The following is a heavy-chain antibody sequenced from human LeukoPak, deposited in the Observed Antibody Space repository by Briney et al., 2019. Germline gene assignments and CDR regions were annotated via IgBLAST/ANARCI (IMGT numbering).Heavy chain of an antibody. V-gene: IGHV4-39*07. CDR3: ARLMIVVVIFDY. J-gene: IGHJ4*02. D-gene: IGHD3-22*01. CDR2: ISYSENT. CDR1: GGSISSSSYF. Sequence: SETLSLTCTVSGGSISSSSYFWGWIRQPPGKGLEWIGSISYSENTYYNPSLKSRVAISVDTSKNQFSLKLSSVTAADTAVYYCARLMIVVVIFDYWGQGTLVTVSS.